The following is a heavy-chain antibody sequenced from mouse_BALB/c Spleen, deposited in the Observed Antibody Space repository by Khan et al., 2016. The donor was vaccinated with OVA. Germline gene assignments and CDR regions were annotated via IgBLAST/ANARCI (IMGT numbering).Heavy chain of an antibody. CDR1: GYTFTDYA. J-gene: IGHJ2*01. V-gene: IGHV1S137*01. CDR3: ARPAYDNYYDY. Sequence: QVQLQQSGPELVRPGVSVKISCKGSGYTFTDYAMHWVKQSHAKSLEWIGLISTYSGNTNYNQKFKGKATMTVDKSSSTAYMELARLTSEDSAMXYCARPAYDNYYDYWGQGTTLTVSS. CDR2: ISTYSGNT. D-gene: IGHD2-3*01.